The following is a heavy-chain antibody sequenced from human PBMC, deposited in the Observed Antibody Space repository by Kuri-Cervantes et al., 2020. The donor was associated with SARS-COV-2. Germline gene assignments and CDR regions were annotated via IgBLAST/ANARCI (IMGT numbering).Heavy chain of an antibody. J-gene: IGHJ4*02. CDR3: ATTKHVLRFLEWLLLPSDY. CDR1: GYTFTGYY. Sequence: ASVKVSCKASGYTFTGYYMHWVRQAPGQGLEWMGWINPNSGGTNYAQKFQGRVTMTRDTSISTAYMELSRLKSDDTAVYYCATTKHVLRFLEWLLLPSDYWGQGTLVTVSS. V-gene: IGHV1-2*02. CDR2: INPNSGGT. D-gene: IGHD3-3*01.